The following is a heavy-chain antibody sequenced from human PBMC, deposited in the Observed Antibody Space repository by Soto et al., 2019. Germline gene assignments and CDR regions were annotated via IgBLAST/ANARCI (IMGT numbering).Heavy chain of an antibody. D-gene: IGHD6-13*01. Sequence: PGGSLRLSCAASGFTFSSYAMSWVRQAPGKGLKWVSAINNSGGSTYYADSVKGRFTISRDNSKNTLYLQMNSLRAEDTAVYYCAKKEEIAAAGPTPSWGQGILVNVSS. CDR2: INNSGGST. CDR3: AKKEEIAAAGPTPS. V-gene: IGHV3-23*01. CDR1: GFTFSSYA. J-gene: IGHJ5*02.